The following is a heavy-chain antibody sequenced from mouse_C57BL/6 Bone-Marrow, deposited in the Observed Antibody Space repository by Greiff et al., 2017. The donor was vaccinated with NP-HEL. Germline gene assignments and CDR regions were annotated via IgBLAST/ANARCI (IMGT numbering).Heavy chain of an antibody. J-gene: IGHJ2*01. Sequence: EVQLQQSGPELVKPGASVKMSCKASGYTFTDYNMHWVKQSHGKSLEWIGYINPNNGGTSYNQKFKGKATLTVNKSSSTAYMELRSLTSEDSAVYYCARLRYYGSSYAYFDYWGQGTTLTVSS. CDR3: ARLRYYGSSYAYFDY. V-gene: IGHV1-22*01. CDR1: GYTFTDYN. CDR2: INPNNGGT. D-gene: IGHD1-1*01.